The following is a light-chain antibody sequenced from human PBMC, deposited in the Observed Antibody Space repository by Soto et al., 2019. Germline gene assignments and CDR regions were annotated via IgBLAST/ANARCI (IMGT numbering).Light chain of an antibody. CDR2: GAS. CDR1: QSVSSSY. Sequence: EIVLTQSPGTLSLSPGERATLSCRASQSVSSSYLAWYQQKPGQAPRRLIYGASSRATGIPDRFSGSGSGTDCTLTISRLEPEDFAVYYCQQYGSSPLRTFGGGTRVEIK. J-gene: IGKJ4*01. CDR3: QQYGSSPLRT. V-gene: IGKV3-20*01.